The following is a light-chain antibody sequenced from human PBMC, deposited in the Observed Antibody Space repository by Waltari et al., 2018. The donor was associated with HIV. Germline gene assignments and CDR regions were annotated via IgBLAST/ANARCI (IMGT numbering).Light chain of an antibody. CDR3: QQADSLPLT. V-gene: IGKV1-12*01. Sequence: DIQLTQSPSYVSASVADTVTVTCGASQDISRSFAWYQQKPGKAPELLIFAASTLQSGVSSRFSGSGSGTSFTLTINTLRTEDFATYYCQQADSLPLTFGGGTKVEI. CDR2: AAS. J-gene: IGKJ4*01. CDR1: QDISRS.